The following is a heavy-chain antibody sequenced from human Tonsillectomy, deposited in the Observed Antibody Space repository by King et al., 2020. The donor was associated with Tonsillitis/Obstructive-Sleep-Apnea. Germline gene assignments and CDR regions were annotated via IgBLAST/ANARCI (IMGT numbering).Heavy chain of an antibody. CDR1: GFTFSSYA. Sequence: VQLVESGGGVVQPGRSLRLSCAASGFTFSSYAMHWVRQAPGKGLEWGAVISYDGSNKYYADSVKGRFTISRDNSKNTLYLQMNSLRAEDTAVSYCASVGGAYEYSGYDRSYYYYMDVWGKGTTVTVSS. CDR3: ASVGGAYEYSGYDRSYYYYMDV. J-gene: IGHJ6*03. V-gene: IGHV3-30*01. D-gene: IGHD5-12*01. CDR2: ISYDGSNK.